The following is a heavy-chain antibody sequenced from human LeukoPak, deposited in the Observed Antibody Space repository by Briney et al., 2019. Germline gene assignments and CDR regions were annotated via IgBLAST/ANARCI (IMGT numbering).Heavy chain of an antibody. J-gene: IGHJ4*02. CDR2: ITSSGDGT. V-gene: IGHV3-23*01. CDR3: AKDGAAAGNFDY. CDR1: GFTFSIYA. D-gene: IGHD6-13*01. Sequence: GGSLRLSCAASGFTFSIYAMSWVRQAPGKGLQWVSSITSSGDGTYYADSVKGRFTISRDNSKNTLYLQMNSLRAEDTAVYYCAKDGAAAGNFDYWGQGTLVTVSS.